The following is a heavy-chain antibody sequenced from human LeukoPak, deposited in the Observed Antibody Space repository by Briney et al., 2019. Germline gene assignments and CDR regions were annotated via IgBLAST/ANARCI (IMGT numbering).Heavy chain of an antibody. CDR2: ISWNSGSI. J-gene: IGHJ6*02. V-gene: IGHV3-9*01. Sequence: GGSLRLSCAASGFTFDDYAMHWVRQAPGKGLEWVSGISWNSGSIGYADSVKGRFTISRDNSKNTLYLQMNSLRAEDTAVYYCARDGGTIFYYYGMDVWGQGTTVTVSS. D-gene: IGHD3-3*01. CDR1: GFTFDDYA. CDR3: ARDGGTIFYYYGMDV.